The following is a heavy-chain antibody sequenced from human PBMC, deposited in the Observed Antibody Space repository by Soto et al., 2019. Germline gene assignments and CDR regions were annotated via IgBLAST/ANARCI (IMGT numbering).Heavy chain of an antibody. D-gene: IGHD3-22*01. CDR2: IYFSGRT. J-gene: IGHJ4*02. CDR1: GGSVSGGSYY. CDR3: ARLGGYLQALDS. V-gene: IGHV4-61*01. Sequence: SETLSLTCTVSGGSVSGGSYYWNWIRQPPGKGLEWIGYIYFSGRTNYNPSLKSRVTISIDTSKNQFSLKLTSATAADTAVYYCARLGGYLQALDSWGQGTLVTVSS.